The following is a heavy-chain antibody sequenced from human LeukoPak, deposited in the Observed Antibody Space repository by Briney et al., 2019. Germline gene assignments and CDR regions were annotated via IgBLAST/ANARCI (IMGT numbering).Heavy chain of an antibody. CDR2: ISSSSSYI. D-gene: IGHD6-13*01. J-gene: IGHJ4*02. V-gene: IGHV3-21*01. CDR3: ARDSSSWYDY. Sequence: GWSLRLSCAASGFTFSSHSMDWVRQSPGKPLEWVSSISSSSSYIYYADSVKGRFTISRDNAKNSLYLQMNSLRAEDTAVYYCARDSSSWYDYWGQGTLVTVSS. CDR1: GFTFSSHS.